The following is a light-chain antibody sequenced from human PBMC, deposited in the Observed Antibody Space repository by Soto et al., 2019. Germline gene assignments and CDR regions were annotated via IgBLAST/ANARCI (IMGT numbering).Light chain of an antibody. V-gene: IGKV2-28*01. CDR1: QSLLHGNGYNY. CDR2: LGS. CDR3: MQGLQMPFT. J-gene: IGKJ3*01. Sequence: DLVLTQSPLSLPVTPGEPASISCRSSQSLLHGNGYNYLAWYLQRPGQSPQLLIYLGSTRASGVPDRFSGSGSGTDFTLKISRVEAEDVGLYYCMQGLQMPFTFGPGTKVDIK.